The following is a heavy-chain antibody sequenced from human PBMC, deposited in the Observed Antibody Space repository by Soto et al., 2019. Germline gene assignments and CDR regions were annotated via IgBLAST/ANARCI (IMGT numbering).Heavy chain of an antibody. J-gene: IGHJ4*02. CDR1: GGSITSYY. D-gene: IGHD6-13*01. Sequence: SETLSLTCTVSGGSITSYYWGWIRRPPGKGLEWIGSIYYSGSTYYNPSLKSRVTISVDTSKNQFSLKLSSVTAADTAVYYCARGSAAGTKSPFDYWGQGTLVTVSS. CDR3: ARGSAAGTKSPFDY. V-gene: IGHV4-39*07. CDR2: IYYSGST.